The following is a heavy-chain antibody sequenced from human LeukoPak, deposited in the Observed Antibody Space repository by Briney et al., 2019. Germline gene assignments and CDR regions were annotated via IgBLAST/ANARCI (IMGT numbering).Heavy chain of an antibody. CDR1: GGSISSGGYY. CDR2: IYYSGST. D-gene: IGHD3-10*01. CDR3: ARDLDYYGSGSHYGMDV. J-gene: IGHJ6*02. Sequence: PSETLSLTCTVSGGSISSGGYYWSWIRQHPGKGLEWIGYIYYSGSTYYNPSLKSRVTISVDTSKNQFSLELSSVTAADTAVYYCARDLDYYGSGSHYGMDVWGQGTTVTVSS. V-gene: IGHV4-31*03.